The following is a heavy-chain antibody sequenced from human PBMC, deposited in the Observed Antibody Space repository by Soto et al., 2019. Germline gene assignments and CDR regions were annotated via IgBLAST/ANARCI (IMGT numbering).Heavy chain of an antibody. J-gene: IGHJ4*02. CDR1: GFTFSSYS. CDR2: ISSSSSTI. D-gene: IGHD3-9*01. Sequence: EVQLVESGGGLVQPGGSLRLSCAASGFTFSSYSMNWVRQAPGKGLEWVSYISSSSSTIYYADSVKVRFTISRDNAKSALYLQMNSLRAEDTAVYYCARDDVLRYFDWLLYFDYWGQGTLVTVSS. CDR3: ARDDVLRYFDWLLYFDY. V-gene: IGHV3-48*01.